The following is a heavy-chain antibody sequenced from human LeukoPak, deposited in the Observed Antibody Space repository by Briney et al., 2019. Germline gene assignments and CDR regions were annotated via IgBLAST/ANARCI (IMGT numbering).Heavy chain of an antibody. V-gene: IGHV4-59*01. J-gene: IGHJ4*02. CDR3: ARGVDYGTCDY. D-gene: IGHD4-17*01. CDR2: IYYSGST. Sequence: SETLSLTCTVSGGSNISYYWSWIRQPPGKGLEWIGYIYYSGSTNYNPSLKSRVTISVDTSKNQFSLKLSSVTAADTAVYYCARGVDYGTCDYWGQGTLVTVSS. CDR1: GGSNISYY.